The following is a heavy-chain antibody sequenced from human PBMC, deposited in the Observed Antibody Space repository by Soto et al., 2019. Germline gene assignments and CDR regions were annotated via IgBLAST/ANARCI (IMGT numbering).Heavy chain of an antibody. CDR1: GFTFSSYS. Sequence: EVQLVESGGGLVKPGGSLRLSCAASGFTFSSYSMNWVRQAPGKGLEWVSSISSSSSYIYYADSVKGRFTISRDNAKNSPYLQMNSLRAEDTAVYYCARDKVDGYSYGLYAYWGQGTLVTVSS. CDR2: ISSSSSYI. V-gene: IGHV3-21*01. J-gene: IGHJ4*02. D-gene: IGHD5-18*01. CDR3: ARDKVDGYSYGLYAY.